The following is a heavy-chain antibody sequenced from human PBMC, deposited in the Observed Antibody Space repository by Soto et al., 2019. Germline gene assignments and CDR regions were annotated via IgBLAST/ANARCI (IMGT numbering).Heavy chain of an antibody. CDR1: GYTFTSYG. CDR3: ARDHLKGRHIVVVTAIRGDFDY. V-gene: IGHV1-18*04. CDR2: ISAYNGNT. J-gene: IGHJ4*02. Sequence: ASVKVYCKASGYTFTSYGISWVRQAPGQGLEWMGWISAYNGNTNYAQKLQGRVTMTTDTSTSTAYMELRSLRSDDTAVYYCARDHLKGRHIVVVTAIRGDFDYWGQGTLVTVSS. D-gene: IGHD2-21*02.